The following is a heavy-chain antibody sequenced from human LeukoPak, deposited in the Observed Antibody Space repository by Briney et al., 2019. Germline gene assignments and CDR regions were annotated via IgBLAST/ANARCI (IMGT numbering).Heavy chain of an antibody. Sequence: SGGSLRLSCAASGFTFSSYSMNWVRQAPGKGLEWVSSISSSSSYIYYADSVKGRFTISRDNAKNSLYLQMNSLRAEDTAVYYCARGGRGFSSGWSFDYWGQGTLVTVTS. V-gene: IGHV3-21*01. D-gene: IGHD6-19*01. CDR2: ISSSSSYI. CDR1: GFTFSSYS. J-gene: IGHJ4*02. CDR3: ARGGRGFSSGWSFDY.